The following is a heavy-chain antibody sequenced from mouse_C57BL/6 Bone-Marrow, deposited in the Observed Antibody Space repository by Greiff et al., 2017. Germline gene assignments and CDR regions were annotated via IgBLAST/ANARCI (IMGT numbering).Heavy chain of an antibody. D-gene: IGHD1-1*01. CDR2: IHPNSGST. CDR3: ACEWDSYYYLCWYVDV. Sequence: VQLQQPGAELVKPGASVKLSCKASGYTFTSYWMHWVKQRPGQGLEWIGMIHPNSGSTNYNEKFKSKATLTVDKSSSTAYMQLSSLTSEDSAVYYCACEWDSYYYLCWYVDVGGTGPAATVSA. CDR1: GYTFTSYW. V-gene: IGHV1-64*01. J-gene: IGHJ1*03.